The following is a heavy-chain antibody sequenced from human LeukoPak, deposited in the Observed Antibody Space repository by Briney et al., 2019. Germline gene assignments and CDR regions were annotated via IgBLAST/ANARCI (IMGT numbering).Heavy chain of an antibody. Sequence: SETLSLTCTVSGGSISSYYWSWIRQPPGKGLEWIGYIYYSRSTNYNPSLKSRVTISVDTSKNQFSLKLSSVTAADTAVYYCARDSTVNDYVWSGFDYWGQGTLVTVSS. CDR3: ARDSTVNDYVWSGFDY. V-gene: IGHV4-59*01. D-gene: IGHD3-16*01. CDR2: IYYSRST. CDR1: GGSISSYY. J-gene: IGHJ4*02.